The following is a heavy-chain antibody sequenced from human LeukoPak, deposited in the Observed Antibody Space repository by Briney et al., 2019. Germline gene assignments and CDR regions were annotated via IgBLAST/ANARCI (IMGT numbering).Heavy chain of an antibody. Sequence: PSETLSLTCTVSGGSISSYYWSWIRQLAGKGLEWIGRIYTSGSTNYNPSLKSRVTISVDKSKNQFSLKLSSVTAADTAVYYCARGGTVTLEDFDYWGQGTLVTVYS. CDR3: ARGGTVTLEDFDY. CDR2: IYTSGST. CDR1: GGSISSYY. J-gene: IGHJ4*02. V-gene: IGHV4-4*07. D-gene: IGHD4-11*01.